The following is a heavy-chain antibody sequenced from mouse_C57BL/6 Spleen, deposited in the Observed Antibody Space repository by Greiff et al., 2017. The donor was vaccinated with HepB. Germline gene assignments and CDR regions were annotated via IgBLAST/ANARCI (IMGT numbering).Heavy chain of an antibody. CDR3: AREGVVATLDDY. CDR2: INPNNGGT. Sequence: EVQLQQSGPELVKPGASVKMSCKASGYTFTDYNMHWVKQSHGKSLEWIGYINPNNGGTSYNQKFKGKATLTVNKSSSTAYMELRSLTSEDSAVYYCAREGVVATLDDYWGQGTTLTVSS. CDR1: GYTFTDYN. D-gene: IGHD1-1*01. J-gene: IGHJ2*01. V-gene: IGHV1-22*01.